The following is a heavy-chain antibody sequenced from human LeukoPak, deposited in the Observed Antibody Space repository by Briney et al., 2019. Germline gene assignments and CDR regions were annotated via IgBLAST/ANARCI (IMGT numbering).Heavy chain of an antibody. J-gene: IGHJ3*02. CDR1: GGTFSSYA. CDR3: ARDRVVGLGIDNAFDI. D-gene: IGHD2-15*01. CDR2: IIPVFGTA. V-gene: IGHV1-69*13. Sequence: ASVKVSCKASGGTFSSYAIIWVRQAPGQGLEWMGWIIPVFGTANYAQKFQGRVTITADESTSTAYMELSSLRSEDTAVYYCARDRVVGLGIDNAFDIWGHGKMVTVSS.